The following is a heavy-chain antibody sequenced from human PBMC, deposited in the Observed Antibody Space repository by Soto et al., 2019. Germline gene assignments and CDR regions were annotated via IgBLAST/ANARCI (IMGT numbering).Heavy chain of an antibody. J-gene: IGHJ1*01. CDR2: IKSKTDGGTT. Sequence: EVQLVESGGGLVKPGGSLRLSCAASGFTFSNAWMSWVRQAPGKGLEWVGRIKSKTDGGTTDYAAPVKGRFTISRDDSKTTLYLQRNSLKTEYTAVYYCTTAPEGIAAAGREMCIAVAGAYWGQGTLVNVSS. CDR3: TTAPEGIAAAGREMCIAVAGAY. D-gene: IGHD6-13*01. V-gene: IGHV3-15*01. CDR1: GFTFSNAW.